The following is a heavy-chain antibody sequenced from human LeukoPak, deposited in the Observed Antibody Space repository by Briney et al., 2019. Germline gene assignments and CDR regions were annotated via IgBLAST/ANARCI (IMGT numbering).Heavy chain of an antibody. CDR2: IKEDGSEK. CDR3: ARGGYNWHDDEPFYYYYYMYV. Sequence: TGGSLRLSCAASGFIFSNYWMNWVRQAAGKGLEWVANIKEDGSEKYYVDSVKGRFTISRDNAKNSLYLQMNSLRAEDTAEYYCARGGYNWHDDEPFYYYYYMYVWGKGTTVTVSS. J-gene: IGHJ6*03. D-gene: IGHD1-1*01. CDR1: GFIFSNYW. V-gene: IGHV3-7*03.